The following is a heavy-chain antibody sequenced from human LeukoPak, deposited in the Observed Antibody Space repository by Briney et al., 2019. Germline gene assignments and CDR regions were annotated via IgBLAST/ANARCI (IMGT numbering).Heavy chain of an antibody. CDR3: ARLSSGYYVFDY. Sequence: ASLKAPCKASGYTFTAYYMHWVRQPPGQELDWMGHINPNSGGTDYAQKFQGRVTMTRDTSISTAYMELSRLRSDDTAVYYCARLSSGYYVFDYWGQGTLVTVSS. CDR1: GYTFTAYY. D-gene: IGHD3-22*01. J-gene: IGHJ4*02. V-gene: IGHV1-2*06. CDR2: INPNSGGT.